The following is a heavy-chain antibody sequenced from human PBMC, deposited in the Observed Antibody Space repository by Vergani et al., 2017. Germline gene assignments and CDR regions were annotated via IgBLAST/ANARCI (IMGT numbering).Heavy chain of an antibody. Sequence: QVQLQESGPGLVKPSETLSLTCTVSGYSISSGYYWGWIRQPPGKGLEWIGSIYHSGSTYYNPSLTSRATISVDTSKNQFSLKLSSVTAADTAVYYCARDKMITFGGVIVRYFDYWGQGTLVTVSS. J-gene: IGHJ4*02. CDR1: GYSISSGYY. CDR3: ARDKMITFGGVIVRYFDY. CDR2: IYHSGST. V-gene: IGHV4-38-2*02. D-gene: IGHD3-16*02.